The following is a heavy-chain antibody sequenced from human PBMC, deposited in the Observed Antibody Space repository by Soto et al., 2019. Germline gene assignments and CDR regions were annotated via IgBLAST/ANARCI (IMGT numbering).Heavy chain of an antibody. J-gene: IGHJ5*02. V-gene: IGHV3-53*01. D-gene: IGHD1-26*01. CDR3: ARHRHPRGTVGATSPLDP. CDR1: GFSVSSNY. Sequence: PGGSLRLSCALSGFSVSSNYLSWVRQAPGKGLEWVSVHYSGGSTYYADSVQGRFTISRDKSNSTLYLQMRRVRAEDTAVYFCARHRHPRGTVGATSPLDPWGQGTQVTVSS. CDR2: HYSGGST.